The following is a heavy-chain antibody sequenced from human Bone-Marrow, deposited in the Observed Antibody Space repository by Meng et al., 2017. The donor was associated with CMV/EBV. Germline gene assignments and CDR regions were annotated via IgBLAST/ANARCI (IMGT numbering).Heavy chain of an antibody. CDR1: GYTFTSYG. V-gene: IGHV1-18*01. CDR2: ISAYNGNT. Sequence: ASVKVSCKSTGYTFTSYGISWVRQAPGQGLEWMGWISAYNGNTNYAQKLQGRVTMTTDTSTSTAYMELRSLRSDDTAVYYLARYLLPAAIPVEGNWFDPWGQGTLVTVSS. CDR3: ARYLLPAAIPVEGNWFDP. D-gene: IGHD2-2*02. J-gene: IGHJ5*02.